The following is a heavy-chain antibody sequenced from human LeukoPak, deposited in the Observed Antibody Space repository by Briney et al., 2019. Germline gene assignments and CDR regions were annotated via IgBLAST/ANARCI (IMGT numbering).Heavy chain of an antibody. J-gene: IGHJ4*02. V-gene: IGHV3-53*05. D-gene: IGHD7-27*01. Sequence: GGSLRLSCAASGFTVSSNYMSWVRQAPGKGLEWVSVIYAGGNTYYADSVKGRFTISRDSSRNTLYLQMNSLRTEDTAVYYCAREGLGYDFDYWGQGTLVTVSS. CDR1: GFTVSSNY. CDR3: AREGLGYDFDY. CDR2: IYAGGNT.